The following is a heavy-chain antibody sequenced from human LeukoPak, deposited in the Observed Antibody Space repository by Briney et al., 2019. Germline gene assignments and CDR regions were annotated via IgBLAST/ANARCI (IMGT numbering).Heavy chain of an antibody. J-gene: IGHJ4*02. Sequence: GGSLRLSCAASGFTFSDYEINWVRQAPGKGLEWISCISTSGSTTYYADSVKGRFTISRDNAKNSLFLQMNTLTAEDTAVYYCARGSLHVFDYWGQGTPVTVSS. V-gene: IGHV3-48*03. CDR3: ARGSLHVFDY. CDR2: ISTSGSTT. D-gene: IGHD3-10*01. CDR1: GFTFSDYE.